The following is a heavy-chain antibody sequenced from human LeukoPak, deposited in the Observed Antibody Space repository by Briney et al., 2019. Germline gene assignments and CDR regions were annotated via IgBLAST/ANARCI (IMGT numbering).Heavy chain of an antibody. Sequence: ASGTLSLTCAVSGGSISSSNWWSWVRQPPGKGLEWIGEIYHSGSTNYNPSLKSRVTISVDKSKNQFSLKLSSVTAADTAVYYCANLPGYYYGSGSSHLASSWGQGTLVTVSS. D-gene: IGHD3-10*01. V-gene: IGHV4-4*02. CDR3: ANLPGYYYGSGSSHLASS. CDR2: IYHSGST. J-gene: IGHJ5*02. CDR1: GGSISSSNW.